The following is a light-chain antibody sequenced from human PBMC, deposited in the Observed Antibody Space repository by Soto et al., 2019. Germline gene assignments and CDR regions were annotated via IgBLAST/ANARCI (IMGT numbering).Light chain of an antibody. V-gene: IGLV2-14*03. CDR1: SSDVGGYDY. J-gene: IGLJ1*01. CDR2: DVS. Sequence: QSVLTQPASVSRSPGQSITISCTGTSSDVGGYDYVSWYQHHPGKAPKLMIYDVSNRPSGVSNRFSGSKSGNTASLTISGLQAEDEADYYCSSYTSSSLYVFGTGTKATVL. CDR3: SSYTSSSLYV.